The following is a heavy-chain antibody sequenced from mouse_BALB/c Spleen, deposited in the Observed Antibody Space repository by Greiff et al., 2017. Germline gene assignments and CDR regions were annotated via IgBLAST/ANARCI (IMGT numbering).Heavy chain of an antibody. Sequence: SGPELVKPGASVKISCKASGYTFTDYNMHWVKQSHGKSLEWIGYIYPYNGGTGYNQKFKSKATLTVDNSSSTAYMELRSLTSEDSAVYYCARERDYDASWFAYWGQGTLVTVSA. CDR3: ARERDYDASWFAY. V-gene: IGHV1S29*02. D-gene: IGHD2-4*01. CDR2: IYPYNGGT. J-gene: IGHJ3*01. CDR1: GYTFTDYN.